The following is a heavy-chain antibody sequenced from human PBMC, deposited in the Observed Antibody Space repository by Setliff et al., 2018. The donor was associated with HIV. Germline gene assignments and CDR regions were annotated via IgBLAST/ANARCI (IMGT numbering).Heavy chain of an antibody. V-gene: IGHV3-15*01. D-gene: IGHD3-3*01. CDR2: IKSQTDGGTI. CDR3: TTGLMTVFGVITEC. CDR1: GFIFANAH. Sequence: PGGSLRLSCTASGFIFANAHMDWVRQAPGKGLEWVARIKSQTDGGTIDYAAPVKDRFTISRDDSKSTLYLQMNSLKSEDTALYYCTTGLMTVFGVITECWGQGALVTVS. J-gene: IGHJ4*02.